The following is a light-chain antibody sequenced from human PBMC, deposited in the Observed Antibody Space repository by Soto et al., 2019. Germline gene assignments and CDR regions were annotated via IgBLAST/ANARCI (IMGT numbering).Light chain of an antibody. V-gene: IGLV2-14*01. CDR1: SSDVDGYNY. CDR2: DVS. Sequence: QSALTQPASVSGSPGQSITISCTGTSSDVDGYNYVSWYQQHPGKAPKLMIYDVSNRPSGVSNRFSGSKSGNTASLTISGLQAEDEADYYCSSDTSSSTYVFGTGTKLTVL. CDR3: SSDTSSSTYV. J-gene: IGLJ1*01.